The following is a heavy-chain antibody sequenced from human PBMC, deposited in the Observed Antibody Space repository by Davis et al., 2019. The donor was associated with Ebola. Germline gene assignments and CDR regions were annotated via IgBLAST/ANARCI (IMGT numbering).Heavy chain of an antibody. CDR2: ISSSSSYT. J-gene: IGHJ6*04. D-gene: IGHD3-3*01. V-gene: IGHV3-11*03. Sequence: GESLKISCAASGFTFSTYSMSWIRQAPGKGLEWVSYISSSSSYTNYADSVKGRFTISRDNAKNSLYLQMNSLRAEDTAVYYCAKSGLSFGVVKYHYGMDVWGKGTTVTVSS. CDR1: GFTFSTYS. CDR3: AKSGLSFGVVKYHYGMDV.